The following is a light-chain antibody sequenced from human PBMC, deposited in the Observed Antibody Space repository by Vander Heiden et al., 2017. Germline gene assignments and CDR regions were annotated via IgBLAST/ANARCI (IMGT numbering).Light chain of an antibody. J-gene: IGLJ2*01. CDR3: SSYTSSSTRVV. Sequence: QYALTQPVSIAGSRGQLNTICCTGTSNDVGGYNYVSWYQQHPGKAPKLMIYEVSNRPSGVSNRFSGSKSGNTASLTISGLQDEDEADYYCSSYTSSSTRVVFGGGTKLTVL. V-gene: IGLV2-14*01. CDR2: EVS. CDR1: SNDVGGYNY.